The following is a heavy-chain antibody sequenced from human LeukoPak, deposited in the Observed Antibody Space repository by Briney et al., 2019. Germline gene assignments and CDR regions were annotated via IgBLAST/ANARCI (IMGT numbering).Heavy chain of an antibody. CDR3: ARTGYYYAGSAYYYTDY. Sequence: ASVKVSCKASGYTFTSYYMHWVRQAPGQGLEWMGIINPSGGSTSYAQKFQGRVTMTRDMSTSTVYMELSSLRSEDTAVYYCARTGYYYAGSAYYYTDYWGQGTLVTVSS. J-gene: IGHJ4*02. D-gene: IGHD3-22*01. CDR2: INPSGGST. V-gene: IGHV1-46*01. CDR1: GYTFTSYY.